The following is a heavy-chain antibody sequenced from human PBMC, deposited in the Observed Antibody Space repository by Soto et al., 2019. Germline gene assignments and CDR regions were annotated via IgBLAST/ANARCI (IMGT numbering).Heavy chain of an antibody. J-gene: IGHJ4*02. CDR2: IHSSGST. D-gene: IGHD3-16*01. CDR3: ARSLGPDYGAF. Sequence: SETLSLTCIVSGGYLNNGYWTWIRQSPGKGLEWIGYIHSSGSTNYNPSLNSRVTISVDTSTSTAYMELRSLRSDDTAVYYCARSLGPDYGAFWGQGTLVTVSS. CDR1: GGYLNNGY. V-gene: IGHV4-59*01.